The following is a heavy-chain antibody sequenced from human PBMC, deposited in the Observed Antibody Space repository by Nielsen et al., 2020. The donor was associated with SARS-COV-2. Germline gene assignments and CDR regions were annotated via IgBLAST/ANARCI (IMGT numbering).Heavy chain of an antibody. CDR2: INWGAGST. V-gene: IGHV3-43D*03. D-gene: IGHD6-13*01. Sequence: GESLKISCEVSGFSFTTYWMSWVRQAPGKGLEWVSLINWGAGSTYYADSVKGRFTISRDNRQNSLYLQMNSLRAEDTALYYCAKGYSSSWSTFDYWGRGTLVTVSS. J-gene: IGHJ4*02. CDR3: AKGYSSSWSTFDY. CDR1: GFSFTTYW.